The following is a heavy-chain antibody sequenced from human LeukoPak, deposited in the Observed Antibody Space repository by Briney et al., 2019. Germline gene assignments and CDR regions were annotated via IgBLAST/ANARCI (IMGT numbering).Heavy chain of an antibody. Sequence: GGSLRLSCAASGFTFSSYGMHWVRQAPGKGLEWVAVISYDGSNKYYADSVKGRFTISRDNSKNTLYLQMNSLRAEDTAVYCCAKDRDPYSSGWYSDWGQGTLVTVSS. CDR3: AKDRDPYSSGWYSD. V-gene: IGHV3-30*18. CDR2: ISYDGSNK. J-gene: IGHJ4*02. CDR1: GFTFSSYG. D-gene: IGHD6-19*01.